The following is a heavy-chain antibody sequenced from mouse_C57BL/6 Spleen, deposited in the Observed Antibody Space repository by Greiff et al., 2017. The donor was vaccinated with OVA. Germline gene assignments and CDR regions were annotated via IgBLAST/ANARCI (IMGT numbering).Heavy chain of an antibody. D-gene: IGHD2-1*01. Sequence: QVQLRQPGAELVKPGASVKVSCKASGYTFTSYWMHWVKQRPGQGLEWIGRIHPSDSDTNYNQKFKGKATLTVDKSSSTAYMQLSSLTSEDTPVYYTAIEGKLYYVNSFDVWGTGTTLTVSS. J-gene: IGHJ1*03. CDR1: GYTFTSYW. CDR3: AIEGKLYYVNSFDV. V-gene: IGHV1-74*01. CDR2: IHPSDSDT.